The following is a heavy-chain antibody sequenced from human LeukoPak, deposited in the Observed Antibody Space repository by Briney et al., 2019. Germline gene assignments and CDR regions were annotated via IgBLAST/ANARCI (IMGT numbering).Heavy chain of an antibody. CDR3: ARTMYDTSGNPNDC. Sequence: GGSLRLSCAASGFTFSIYSMNWVRQAPGKELQWISDISGSSTIKKYADSVKGRFTISRDNAKNSLYLQINSLRVEDTAVYYCARTMYDTSGNPNDCWGQGTLVTVSS. CDR2: ISGSSTIK. V-gene: IGHV3-48*04. J-gene: IGHJ4*02. CDR1: GFTFSIYS. D-gene: IGHD3-22*01.